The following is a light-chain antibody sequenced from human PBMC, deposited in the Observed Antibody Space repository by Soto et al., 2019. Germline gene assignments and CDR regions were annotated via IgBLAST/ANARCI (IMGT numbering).Light chain of an antibody. CDR3: QQRSNWPLT. CDR2: DAS. J-gene: IGKJ4*01. Sequence: EIVLTQSPATVSLSPGERATLSCRASQSVSTFLAWYQQKPDQAPRLLIYDASNRATGIPAMFSGSGSGTDFIPTISSLEPEDFAVYYCQQRSNWPLTFGGGTKVEIK. V-gene: IGKV3-11*01. CDR1: QSVSTF.